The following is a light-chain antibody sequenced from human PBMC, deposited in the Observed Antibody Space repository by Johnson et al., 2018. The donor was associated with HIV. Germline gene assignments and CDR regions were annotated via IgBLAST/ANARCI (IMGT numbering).Light chain of an antibody. Sequence: SVLTQPPSVSAAPGQKVTISCSGSSSDMGNYAVSWYQQLPGTAPKLLIYEKNKRPSGIPDRFSASKSGTSATLDITALQTGDEADYYCGTWDSSLSAYVFGTGTKVTVL. V-gene: IGLV1-51*02. CDR1: SSDMGNYA. J-gene: IGLJ1*01. CDR2: EKN. CDR3: GTWDSSLSAYV.